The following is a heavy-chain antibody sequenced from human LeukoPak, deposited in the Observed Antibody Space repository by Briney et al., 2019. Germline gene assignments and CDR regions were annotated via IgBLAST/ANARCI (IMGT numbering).Heavy chain of an antibody. V-gene: IGHV4-59*08. Sequence: SQTLSLTCTVSGGSISSYYWSWIRQPPGKGLEWIGYIYYSGSTNYNPSLKSRVTISVDTSKNQFSLKLSSVTAADTAVYYCASASRDGYTNWGQGTLVTVSS. CDR3: ASASRDGYTN. CDR1: GGSISSYY. D-gene: IGHD5-24*01. CDR2: IYYSGST. J-gene: IGHJ4*02.